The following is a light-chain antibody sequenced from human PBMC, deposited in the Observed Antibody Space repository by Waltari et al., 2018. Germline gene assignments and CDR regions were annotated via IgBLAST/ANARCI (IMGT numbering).Light chain of an antibody. CDR1: RSNIGSKY. V-gene: IGLV1-47*01. CDR2: RNN. CDR3: AAWDDSLSGRV. Sequence: QSVLTQPPSASGPPGQRVTISCSGSRSNIGSKYLYWYPQLPGTTPKLRIYRNNQRPSGVPDRFSGSKSGTSASLAISGLRSEDEADYYCAAWDDSLSGRVFGGGTKVTVL. J-gene: IGLJ3*02.